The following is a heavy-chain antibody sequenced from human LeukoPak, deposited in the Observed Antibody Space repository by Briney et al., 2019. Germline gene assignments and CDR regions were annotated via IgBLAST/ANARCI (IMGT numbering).Heavy chain of an antibody. V-gene: IGHV3-21*01. CDR3: ARELGLRFLEWSPSSYGMDV. CDR1: GFTFSSDS. CDR2: ISSSSSYI. J-gene: IGHJ6*01. Sequence: GGSLRLSCAASGFTFSSDSMNGGRQAPGEGVWWGSSISSSSSYIYYADSVKGRFTISRDNAKNTLYLQMNSLRAEDTAVYYCARELGLRFLEWSPSSYGMDVWGQGTTVTV. D-gene: IGHD3-3*01.